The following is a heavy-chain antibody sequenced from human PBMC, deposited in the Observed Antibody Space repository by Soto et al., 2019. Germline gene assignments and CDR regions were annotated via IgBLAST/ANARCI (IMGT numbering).Heavy chain of an antibody. J-gene: IGHJ6*02. Sequence: QLQLQESGPGLVKPSETLSLTCTVSGGSISSSSYYWGWIRQPPGKGLEWIGSIYYSGSTYYNPSLKSRVTISVDTSKNQFSLKLSSVTAADTAVYYCARHDGSVLCSSTSCHTYGMDVWGQGTTVTVSS. CDR3: ARHDGSVLCSSTSCHTYGMDV. V-gene: IGHV4-39*01. CDR1: GGSISSSSYY. D-gene: IGHD2-2*01. CDR2: IYYSGST.